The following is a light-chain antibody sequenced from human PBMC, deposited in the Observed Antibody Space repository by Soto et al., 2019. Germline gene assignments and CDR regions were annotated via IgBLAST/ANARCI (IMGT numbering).Light chain of an antibody. CDR2: DVN. CDR1: SRDIDAYNF. J-gene: IGLJ2*01. Sequence: LTKPSSVSRSPGQSITNSCTGTSRDIDAYNFLSGYQQHQGKAPKLMLYDVNIRPSGVSNRFSGYKSGNTASLTISGLQAEDEDDYDCTAWTTSTSMIFGGGTKVTV. CDR3: TAWTTSTSMI. V-gene: IGLV2-14*03.